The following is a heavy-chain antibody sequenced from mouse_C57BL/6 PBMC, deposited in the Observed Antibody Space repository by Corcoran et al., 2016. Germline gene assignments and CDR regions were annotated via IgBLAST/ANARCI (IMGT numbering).Heavy chain of an antibody. CDR1: GYTFTTYG. J-gene: IGHJ3*01. V-gene: IGHV9-3*01. CDR2: INTYSGVP. Sequence: QIQLVQSGPELKKPGETVKISCKASGYTFTTYGMSWVKQAPGKGLKWMGWINTYSGVPTYADDFTGRFAFSLETSASTAYLQINNLKNEDTATYFCASGGPYYYGSSYEVAYWGQGTLVTVSS. D-gene: IGHD1-1*01. CDR3: ASGGPYYYGSSYEVAY.